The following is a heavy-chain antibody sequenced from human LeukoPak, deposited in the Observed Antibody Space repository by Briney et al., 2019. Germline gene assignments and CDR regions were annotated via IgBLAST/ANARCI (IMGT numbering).Heavy chain of an antibody. CDR3: ARDQVYSGYDFFDY. CDR2: ISSSSSYI. Sequence: GGSLRLSCAASGFTFSSYSVNWVRQAPGKGLEWVSSISSSSSYIYYADSVKGRFTISRDNAKNSLYLQMNSLRAEDTAVYYCARDQVYSGYDFFDYWGQGTLVTVSS. CDR1: GFTFSSYS. J-gene: IGHJ4*02. D-gene: IGHD5-12*01. V-gene: IGHV3-21*01.